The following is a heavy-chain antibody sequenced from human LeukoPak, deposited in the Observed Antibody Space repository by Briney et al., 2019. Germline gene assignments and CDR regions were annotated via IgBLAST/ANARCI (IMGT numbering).Heavy chain of an antibody. J-gene: IGHJ4*02. D-gene: IGHD3-22*01. CDR2: ISGSGGST. CDR3: AKDQTTMIVVVIHYFDY. CDR1: GFTFSSYA. V-gene: IGHV3-23*01. Sequence: GGFLRLSCAASGFTFSSYAMSWVRQAPGKGLEWVSAISGSGGSTYYADSVKGRFTISRDNSKNTLYLQMNSLRAEDTAVYYCAKDQTTMIVVVIHYFDYWGQGTLVTVSS.